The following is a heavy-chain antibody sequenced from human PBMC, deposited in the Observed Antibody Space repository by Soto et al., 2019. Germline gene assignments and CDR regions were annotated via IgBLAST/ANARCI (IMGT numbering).Heavy chain of an antibody. CDR2: IRNSGDNI. Sequence: QLLESGGGLVQPGGSLRLSCAASGFPFGMYTMAWVRQAPGKGLEFVSVIRNSGDNIYYAASVKGRFTISRDNSRIMLYLQMDSLRAEDKALYYCAKDIHWYGLDVWGQGTTVTV. CDR1: GFPFGMYT. J-gene: IGHJ6*02. V-gene: IGHV3-23*01. CDR3: AKDIHWYGLDV. D-gene: IGHD1-1*01.